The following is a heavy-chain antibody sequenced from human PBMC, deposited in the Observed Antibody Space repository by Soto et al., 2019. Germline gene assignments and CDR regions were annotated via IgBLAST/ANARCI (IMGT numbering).Heavy chain of an antibody. Sequence: GESLKISCKGSGYSFTSYWIGWVRQVPGKGLEWMGIIYPGDSDTRYNPSFQGQITISADKSITTAYLQWTSLKASDSAMYYCARQKGYWGQGTLVTVSS. CDR2: IYPGDSDT. J-gene: IGHJ4*02. CDR1: GYSFTSYW. V-gene: IGHV5-51*01. CDR3: ARQKGY.